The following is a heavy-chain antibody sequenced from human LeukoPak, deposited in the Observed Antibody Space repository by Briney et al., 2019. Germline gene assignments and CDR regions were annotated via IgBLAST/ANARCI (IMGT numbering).Heavy chain of an antibody. J-gene: IGHJ4*02. V-gene: IGHV3-23*01. CDR2: INGRGDDT. D-gene: IGHD6-19*01. CDR1: SGFA. Sequence: GGSLRLSCAAFSGFAMSWVRQAPGKGLEWVSAINGRGDDTYYPDSVKGRFTISRDNSNNTLYLQMNSLRAVDTAVYYCAKGHRSSSSFFDSWGQGILVTVSS. CDR3: AKGHRSSSSFFDS.